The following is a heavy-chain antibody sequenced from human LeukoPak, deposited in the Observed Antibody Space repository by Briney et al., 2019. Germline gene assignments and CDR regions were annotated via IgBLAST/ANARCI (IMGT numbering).Heavy chain of an antibody. Sequence: GASVKVSCKASGYTFTGYYMHWVRQAPGQGLEWMGWIDPNSGGTKYAQKFQGRVTMTRDTSINTAYMELSRLTSGDTVVYYCARDRSQQLPNGDAFDIWGQGTMVTVSS. J-gene: IGHJ3*02. CDR2: IDPNSGGT. CDR3: ARDRSQQLPNGDAFDI. V-gene: IGHV1-2*02. CDR1: GYTFTGYY. D-gene: IGHD6-13*01.